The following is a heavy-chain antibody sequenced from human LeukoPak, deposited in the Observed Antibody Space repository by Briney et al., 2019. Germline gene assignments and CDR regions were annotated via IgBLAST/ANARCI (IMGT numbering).Heavy chain of an antibody. V-gene: IGHV3-23*01. CDR2: ISGSGTDT. D-gene: IGHD5-24*01. CDR1: GFAFSNYA. CDR3: AKGKDGYYYHGVDV. Sequence: GGSLRLSCAASGFAFSNYAMSWVRQAPDKGLEWVPVISGSGTDTYYADSVKGRFTVSRDNSKSILYLQLNSLRADDTATYYCAKGKDGYYYHGVDVWGQGTTVTVSS. J-gene: IGHJ6*02.